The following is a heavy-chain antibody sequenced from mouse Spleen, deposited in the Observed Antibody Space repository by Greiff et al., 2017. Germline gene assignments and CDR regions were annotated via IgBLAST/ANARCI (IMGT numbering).Heavy chain of an antibody. CDR2: INPGSGGT. D-gene: IGHD1-2*01. CDR1: GYAFTNYL. CDR3: ARGLITRGYFDY. V-gene: IGHV1-54*01. J-gene: IGHJ2*01. Sequence: QVQLKQSGAELVRPGTSVKVSCKASGYAFTNYLIEWVKQRPGQGLEWIGVINPGSGGTNYNEKFKGKATLTADKSSSTAYMQLSSLTSEDSAVYFCARGLITRGYFDYWGQGTTLTVSS.